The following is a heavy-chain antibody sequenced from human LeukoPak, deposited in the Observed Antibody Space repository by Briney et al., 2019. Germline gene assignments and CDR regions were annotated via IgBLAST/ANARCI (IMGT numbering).Heavy chain of an antibody. D-gene: IGHD3-3*01. CDR3: ARALRTWVTIFGVAPRVFGY. Sequence: ASVKVSCKASGGTFSSYAISWVRQAPGQGLEWMGGIIPIFGTANYAQKFQGRVTTTADESTSTAYMELSSLRSEDTAVYYCARALRTWVTIFGVAPRVFGYWGQGTLVAVSS. CDR2: IIPIFGTA. CDR1: GGTFSSYA. V-gene: IGHV1-69*01. J-gene: IGHJ4*02.